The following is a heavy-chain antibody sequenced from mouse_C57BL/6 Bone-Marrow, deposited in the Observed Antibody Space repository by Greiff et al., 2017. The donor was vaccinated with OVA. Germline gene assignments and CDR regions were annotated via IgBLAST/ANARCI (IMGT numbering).Heavy chain of an antibody. CDR2: IYPRSGNT. CDR3: ARSSSYYGSTLDY. D-gene: IGHD1-1*01. CDR1: GYTFTSYG. V-gene: IGHV1-81*01. Sequence: VQLVESGAELARPGASVKLSCKASGYTFTSYGISWVKQRTGQGLEWIGEIYPRSGNTYYNEKFKGKATLTADKSSSTAYMELRSLTSEDSAVYFCARSSSYYGSTLDYWGQGTTLTVSS. J-gene: IGHJ2*01.